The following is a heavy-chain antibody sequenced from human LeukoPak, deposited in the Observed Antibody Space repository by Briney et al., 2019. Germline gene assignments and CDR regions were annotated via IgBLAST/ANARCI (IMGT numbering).Heavy chain of an antibody. CDR1: GFTFSSYS. CDR2: ISSSSSYI. J-gene: IGHJ4*02. V-gene: IGHV3-21*01. Sequence: KPGGSLRLSCAASGFTFSSYSMNWVRQAPGKGLEWVSSISSSSSYIYYADSVKGRFTISRDNAKNSLYLQMNSLRAEDTAVYYCTTQFSSYYYGSGASDYWGQGTLVTVSS. CDR3: TTQFSSYYYGSGASDY. D-gene: IGHD3-10*01.